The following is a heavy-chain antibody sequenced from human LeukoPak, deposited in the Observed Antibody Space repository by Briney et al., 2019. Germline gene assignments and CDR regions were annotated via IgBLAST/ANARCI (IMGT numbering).Heavy chain of an antibody. CDR2: IIPILGIA. CDR1: GGTFSSYA. V-gene: IGHV1-69*04. Sequence: ASVKVSCKASGGTFSSYAISWVRQAPGQGLEWMGRIIPILGIANYVQKFQGRVTITADKSTSTAYMELSSLRSEDTAVYYCARGYGPDAFDIWGQGTMVTVSS. D-gene: IGHD3-10*01. J-gene: IGHJ3*02. CDR3: ARGYGPDAFDI.